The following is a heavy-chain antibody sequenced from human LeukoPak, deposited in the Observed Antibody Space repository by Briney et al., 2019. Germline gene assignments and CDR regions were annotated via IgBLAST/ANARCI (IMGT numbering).Heavy chain of an antibody. D-gene: IGHD2/OR15-2a*01. J-gene: IGHJ6*02. CDR3: ARSNTMTSNYYYGMDV. CDR2: IWYDGSNK. Sequence: GWSLRLSCAPSGFTFRSHGMQRVRQAPGKGLEWVAVIWYDGSNKYYADSVKGRFTISRDNSKNTLDLQMSSLRADDTAVYYCARSNTMTSNYYYGMDVWGQGTTVTVSS. CDR1: GFTFRSHG. V-gene: IGHV3-33*01.